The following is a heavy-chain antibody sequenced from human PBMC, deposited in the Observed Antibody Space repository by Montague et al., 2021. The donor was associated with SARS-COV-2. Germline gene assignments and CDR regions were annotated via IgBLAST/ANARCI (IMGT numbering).Heavy chain of an antibody. J-gene: IGHJ4*02. V-gene: IGHV4-59*01. CDR1: GGSMSGYY. Sequence: SETLSLTCEVSGGSMSGYYWTWIRRSPGKGLEWIVYVHYAGSTKYNPSLKTRVSLSRDTPKNHFSLHLISATAADTAISFCARAQNTCFIANCVNYFDVWGQGALVTVSS. CDR2: VHYAGST. D-gene: IGHD1-1*01. CDR3: ARAQNTCFIANCVNYFDV.